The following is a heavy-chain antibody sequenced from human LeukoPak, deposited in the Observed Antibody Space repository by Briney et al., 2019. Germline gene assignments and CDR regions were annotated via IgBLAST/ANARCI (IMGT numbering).Heavy chain of an antibody. Sequence: GGSLRLSCAASGFTFSSYWMHWVRHAPGKGLVWVSRINSDGSSTSYADSVKGRFTISRDNAKNTLYLQMNSLRAEDTAVYYCARDSSEYYDFWSGYSDWGQGTLVTVSS. CDR3: ARDSSEYYDFWSGYSD. D-gene: IGHD3-3*01. CDR2: INSDGSST. CDR1: GFTFSSYW. J-gene: IGHJ4*02. V-gene: IGHV3-74*01.